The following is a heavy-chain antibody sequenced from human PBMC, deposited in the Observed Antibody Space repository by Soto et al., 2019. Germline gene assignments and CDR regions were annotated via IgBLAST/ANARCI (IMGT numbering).Heavy chain of an antibody. CDR1: GGSFSCYY. V-gene: IGHV4-34*01. CDR2: INHSGGT. Sequence: SETLSLTCAVYGGSFSCYYWSWIRQPPGKGLEWIGEINHSGGTNYNPSLKSRVTISVDTSKNQFSLKLSSVTAADTAVYYCARGVVVPAAIRACMDVWGQGTTVTVS. CDR3: ARGVVVPAAIRACMDV. D-gene: IGHD2-2*01. J-gene: IGHJ6*02.